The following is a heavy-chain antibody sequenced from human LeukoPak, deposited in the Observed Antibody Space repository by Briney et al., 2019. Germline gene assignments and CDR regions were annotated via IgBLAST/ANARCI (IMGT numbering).Heavy chain of an antibody. V-gene: IGHV3-23*01. J-gene: IGHJ4*02. CDR3: AKAIGYNWNYFDN. CDR2: ISGSGESA. CDR1: GFSFSSYA. D-gene: IGHD1-20*01. Sequence: PGGSLRLSCATSGFSFSSYAMTWVRQAPGKGLDWVAGISGSGESAVYAASVLGRFTISRDNAKNSLYLQMNSLRADDTAVYYCAKAIGYNWNYFDNWGQGTLVTVSS.